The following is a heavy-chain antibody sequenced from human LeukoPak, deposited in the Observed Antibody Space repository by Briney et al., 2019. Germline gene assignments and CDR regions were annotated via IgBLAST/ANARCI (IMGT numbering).Heavy chain of an antibody. V-gene: IGHV4-38-2*02. Sequence: SETLSLTCTVSGYSISSGYYWGWIRQPPGKGLEWIGSIYHSGSTYYNPSLKSRVTISVDTSKNQFSLKLSSVTAADTAVYYCASSSRGYSTDYWGQGTLVTVSS. CDR3: ASSSRGYSTDY. D-gene: IGHD5-18*01. CDR2: IYHSGST. CDR1: GYSISSGYY. J-gene: IGHJ4*02.